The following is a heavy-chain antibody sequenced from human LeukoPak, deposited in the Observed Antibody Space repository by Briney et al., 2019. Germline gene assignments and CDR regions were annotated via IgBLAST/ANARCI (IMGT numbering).Heavy chain of an antibody. Sequence: GGSLRLSRATSGSTFDDYAMHWVRQAPGKGLEWVSLISGDDGSTYYADSVKGRFTISRDNSKNSLYLQMNSLATEDTALYHCAKDIFLRDSGGSYWGAFDIWGQGTMVTVSS. V-gene: IGHV3-43*02. J-gene: IGHJ3*02. CDR3: AKDIFLRDSGGSYWGAFDI. CDR2: ISGDDGST. CDR1: GSTFDDYA. D-gene: IGHD3-22*01.